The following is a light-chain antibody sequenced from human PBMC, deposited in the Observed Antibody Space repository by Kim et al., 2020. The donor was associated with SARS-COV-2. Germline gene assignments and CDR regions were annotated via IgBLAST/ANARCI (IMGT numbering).Light chain of an antibody. CDR3: QVWDSNTVV. V-gene: IGLV3-9*01. CDR2: RDN. Sequence: SYELTQPLSVSVALGQTARITCGGNNIGSKNVHWYQQKPGQAPVLVIYRDNNRPSGIPERFSGSNSGNTATLTISRAQAGDEADYYCQVWDSNTVVFGGG. J-gene: IGLJ2*01. CDR1: NIGSKN.